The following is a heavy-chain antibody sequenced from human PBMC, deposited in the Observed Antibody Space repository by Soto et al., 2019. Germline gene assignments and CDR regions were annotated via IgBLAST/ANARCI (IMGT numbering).Heavy chain of an antibody. CDR1: GFTFSGSA. Sequence: XVSLRLSCAASGFTFSGSAMHWVRQASGKGLEWVSYISSSGSTIYYADSVKGRFTISRDNAKNSLYLQMNSLRAEDTAVYYCASSRRTILDAFDIWGQGTMVTVSS. D-gene: IGHD3-3*01. CDR2: ISSSGSTI. J-gene: IGHJ3*02. V-gene: IGHV3-48*04. CDR3: ASSRRTILDAFDI.